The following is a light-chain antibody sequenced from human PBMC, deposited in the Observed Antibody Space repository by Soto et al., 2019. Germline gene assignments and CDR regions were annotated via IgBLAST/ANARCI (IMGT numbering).Light chain of an antibody. Sequence: EIVMTHSPATLSVSPGDRATLSCRASHSVGSDLAWYQHRPGQSPILLIYGASYRATGIPARFSCSGSGRDFTLTISSLQSEDFSVYYCKQYDNCLPFPCGPGTKVDI. J-gene: IGKJ3*01. CDR2: GAS. V-gene: IGKV3-15*01. CDR1: HSVGSD. CDR3: KQYDNCLPFP.